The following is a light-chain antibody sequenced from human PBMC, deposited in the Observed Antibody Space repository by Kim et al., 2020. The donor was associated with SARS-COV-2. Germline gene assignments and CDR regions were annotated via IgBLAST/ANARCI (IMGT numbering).Light chain of an antibody. CDR3: QVWDSNSDHPV. J-gene: IGLJ3*02. CDR2: YDS. V-gene: IGLV3-21*04. CDR1: NIGSKS. Sequence: PGKTARITCGGNNIGSKSVHWYQQKPGQAPVLVIYYDSDRPSGIPERFSGSNSGNTATLTISRVEAGDEADYYCQVWDSNSDHPVFGGGTQLTVL.